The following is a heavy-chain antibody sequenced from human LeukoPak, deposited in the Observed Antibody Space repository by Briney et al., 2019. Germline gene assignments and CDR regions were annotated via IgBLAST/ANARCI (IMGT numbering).Heavy chain of an antibody. V-gene: IGHV1-58*02. Sequence: SVKVSCKASGFTFTSSAMQWVRQARGQRLEWIGWIVVGSGNTNYAQKFQERVTITRDMSTSTAYMELSRLRSDDTAVYYCASRGPDIVVVPAAKIDAFDIWGQGTMVTVSS. D-gene: IGHD2-2*01. CDR1: GFTFTSSA. CDR2: IVVGSGNT. CDR3: ASRGPDIVVVPAAKIDAFDI. J-gene: IGHJ3*02.